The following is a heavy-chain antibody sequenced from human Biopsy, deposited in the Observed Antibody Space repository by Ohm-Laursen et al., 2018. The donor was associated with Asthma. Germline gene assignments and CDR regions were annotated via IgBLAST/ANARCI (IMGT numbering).Heavy chain of an antibody. D-gene: IGHD6-13*01. CDR1: GFTFSSYW. Sequence: SLRLSCAASGFTFSSYWMHWVRQAPGKGLVWVLRINSDGSSTSYADSVKGRFTISRDNAKNTLYLEMNSLRAEDTAVYYCARGPAWQQLDNWGQGTLVTVSS. CDR3: ARGPAWQQLDN. V-gene: IGHV3-74*01. CDR2: INSDGSST. J-gene: IGHJ4*02.